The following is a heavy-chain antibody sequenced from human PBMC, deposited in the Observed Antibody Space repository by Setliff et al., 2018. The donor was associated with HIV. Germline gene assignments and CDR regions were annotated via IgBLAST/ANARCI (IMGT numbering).Heavy chain of an antibody. CDR2: IYASGSP. D-gene: IGHD6-19*01. V-gene: IGHV4-61*02. CDR1: GGSISSVNYY. CDR3: ARAPRYYRGWYIPEYFDN. Sequence: SETLSLTCNVSGGSISSVNYYWNWIRQPAGKGLEWIGRIYASGSPTYNSSLESRVTISVNTSKNHFSLRLNSVTAADTAVYFCARAPRYYRGWYIPEYFDNWGEGTLVTVSS. J-gene: IGHJ4*02.